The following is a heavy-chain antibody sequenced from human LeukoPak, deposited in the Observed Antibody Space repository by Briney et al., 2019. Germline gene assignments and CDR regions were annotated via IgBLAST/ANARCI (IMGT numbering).Heavy chain of an antibody. CDR3: AKGFWSGSPDYYYYYMDV. CDR1: GFTFSNAW. D-gene: IGHD3-3*01. V-gene: IGHV3-15*01. J-gene: IGHJ6*03. Sequence: PGGSLRLSCAASGFTFSNAWMSWVRQAPGKGLEWVGRIKSKTDGGTTDYAAPVKGRFTISRDDSKNTLYLQMNSLKTEDTAVYYCAKGFWSGSPDYYYYYMDVWGKGTTVTVSS. CDR2: IKSKTDGGTT.